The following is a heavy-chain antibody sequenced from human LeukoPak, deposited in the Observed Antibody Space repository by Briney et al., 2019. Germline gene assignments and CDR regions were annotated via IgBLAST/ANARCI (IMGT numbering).Heavy chain of an antibody. D-gene: IGHD3-10*01. CDR2: VNDSGGT. Sequence: SETLSLTCAVYGGSFSGYYGTWFRQPPGKGLEWIGDVNDSGGTNFNPSLKSRVTISVDTSKNQFSLKVSSVTAADTAVYYCARGGIWFGDLSINYGMDVWGQGTTVTVSS. CDR3: ARGGIWFGDLSINYGMDV. CDR1: GGSFSGYY. V-gene: IGHV4-34*01. J-gene: IGHJ6*02.